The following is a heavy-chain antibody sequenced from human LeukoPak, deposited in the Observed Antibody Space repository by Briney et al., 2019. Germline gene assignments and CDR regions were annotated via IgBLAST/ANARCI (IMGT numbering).Heavy chain of an antibody. Sequence: ASVKVSCKASGYTFTSYDINWVRQATGQGLEWMGWMNPNSGNTGYAQKFQGRVTMTRNTSISTAYMELSSLRSEDTAVYYCARDLLRYFDWQTGVGCWGQGTLVTVSS. D-gene: IGHD3-9*01. V-gene: IGHV1-8*01. CDR2: MNPNSGNT. CDR1: GYTFTSYD. J-gene: IGHJ4*02. CDR3: ARDLLRYFDWQTGVGC.